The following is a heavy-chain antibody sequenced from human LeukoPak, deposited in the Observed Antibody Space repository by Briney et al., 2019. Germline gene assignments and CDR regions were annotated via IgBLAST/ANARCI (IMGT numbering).Heavy chain of an antibody. V-gene: IGHV1-2*02. CDR2: INPNSGGT. Sequence: GASVKVSCKASGYTFTGYYMHWVRQAPGQGLEWMGWINPNSGGTNYAQEFQGRVTMTRDTSISTAYMELSRLRSDDTAVYYCARGPRGYSYAPGNWFDPWGQGTLVTVSS. D-gene: IGHD5-18*01. CDR1: GYTFTGYY. J-gene: IGHJ5*02. CDR3: ARGPRGYSYAPGNWFDP.